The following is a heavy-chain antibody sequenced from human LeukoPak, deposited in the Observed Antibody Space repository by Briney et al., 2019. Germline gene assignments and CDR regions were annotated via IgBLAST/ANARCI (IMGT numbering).Heavy chain of an antibody. J-gene: IGHJ5*02. V-gene: IGHV4-34*01. D-gene: IGHD2-2*01. CDR3: ARDYRYGSSTSCYWGPWFDP. Sequence: SETLSLTCAVYGGSFSGYYWSWIRQPPGKGLEWIGEINHSGSTNYNPSLKSRVTISVDTSKNQFSLKLSSVTAADTAVYYCARDYRYGSSTSCYWGPWFDPWGQGTLVTVSS. CDR2: INHSGST. CDR1: GGSFSGYY.